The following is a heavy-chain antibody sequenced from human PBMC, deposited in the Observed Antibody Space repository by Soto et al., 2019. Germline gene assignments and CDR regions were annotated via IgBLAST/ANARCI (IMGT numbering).Heavy chain of an antibody. CDR3: ARARGAIFGVVIRNWFDP. J-gene: IGHJ5*02. Sequence: SETLSLTCAVSGDSISSSNWWSWVRQSPRKGLEWLGEIYHSGSTNYNPSLKSRVAISVDKSKNQFSLKLMSVTAADTAVYYCARARGAIFGVVIRNWFDPWGQGTLVTVSS. D-gene: IGHD3-3*01. V-gene: IGHV4-4*02. CDR1: GDSISSSNW. CDR2: IYHSGST.